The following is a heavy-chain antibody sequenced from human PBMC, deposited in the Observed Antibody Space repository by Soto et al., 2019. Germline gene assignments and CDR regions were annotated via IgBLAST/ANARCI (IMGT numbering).Heavy chain of an antibody. J-gene: IGHJ4*02. CDR2: ISAYNGNT. V-gene: IGHV1-18*04. CDR1: GYTFTSYG. Sequence: QVRLVQSGAEVKKPGASVKVSCKASGYTFTSYGISWVRQAPGQGLEWMGWISAYNGNTNYAQKLQGRGTMTTDTSTSTAYMELRSLRSDDTAVYYCARDRTPTTSGYYDDLAYFDYWGQGTLVTVCS. CDR3: ARDRTPTTSGYYDDLAYFDY. D-gene: IGHD3-22*01.